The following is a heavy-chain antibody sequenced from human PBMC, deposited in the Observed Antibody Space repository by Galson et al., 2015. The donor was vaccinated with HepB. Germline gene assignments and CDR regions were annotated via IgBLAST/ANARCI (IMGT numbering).Heavy chain of an antibody. Sequence: SLRLSCAASGFTFSGYSMNWVRQAPGKGLEWVSSISSSSSYIYYADSVKGRFTISRDNAKNSLYLQMNSLRAEDTAVYYCARESIAALYYFDYWGQGTLVTVSS. CDR1: GFTFSGYS. J-gene: IGHJ4*02. CDR3: ARESIAALYYFDY. CDR2: ISSSSSYI. V-gene: IGHV3-21*01. D-gene: IGHD6-6*01.